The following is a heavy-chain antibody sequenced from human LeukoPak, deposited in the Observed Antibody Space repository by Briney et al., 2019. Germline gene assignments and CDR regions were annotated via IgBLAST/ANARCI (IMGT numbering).Heavy chain of an antibody. CDR1: GGSFSGYY. D-gene: IGHD4-17*01. Sequence: SETLSLTCAVYGGSFSGYYWSWIRKPPGKGLAWIGEINHSGSTNYNPSLKSRVTISVDTSKNQFSLKLSSVTAADTAVYYCARGTMTTVTYYFDYWGQGTLVTVSS. CDR3: ARGTMTTVTYYFDY. CDR2: INHSGST. J-gene: IGHJ4*02. V-gene: IGHV4-34*01.